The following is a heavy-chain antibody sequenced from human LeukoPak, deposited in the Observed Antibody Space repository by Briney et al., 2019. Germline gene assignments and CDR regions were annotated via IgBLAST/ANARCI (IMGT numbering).Heavy chain of an antibody. D-gene: IGHD2-2*01. CDR3: ARGKVVPAAMGNWFDP. J-gene: IGHJ5*02. CDR1: GFTFGSYS. CDR2: ISSSSSYI. Sequence: GGSLRLSCAASGFTFGSYSMNWVRQAPGKGLEWVSSISSSSSYIYYADSVKGRFTISRDNAKNSLYLQMNSLRAEDTAVYYCARGKVVPAAMGNWFDPWGQGTLVTVSS. V-gene: IGHV3-21*01.